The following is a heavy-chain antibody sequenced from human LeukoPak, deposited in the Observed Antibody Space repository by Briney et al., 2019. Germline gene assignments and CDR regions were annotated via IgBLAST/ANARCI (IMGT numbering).Heavy chain of an antibody. CDR3: ASGHYDSSGYYYPFDY. CDR1: GGSIRSSSYY. Sequence: SGTLSLTCTVSGGSIRSSSYYWGGIRQPPGKGLEWIGSIYYSGSTYYNPSLKSRVTISVDKSKNQVSLRLSSVTAADTAVYYCASGHYDSSGYYYPFDYWGQGTLVTV. CDR2: IYYSGST. J-gene: IGHJ4*02. D-gene: IGHD3-22*01. V-gene: IGHV4-39*01.